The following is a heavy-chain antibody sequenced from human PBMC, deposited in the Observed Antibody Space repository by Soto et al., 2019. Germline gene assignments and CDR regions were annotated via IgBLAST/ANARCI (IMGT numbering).Heavy chain of an antibody. CDR2: INHSGST. Sequence: ASETLSLTCAVYGGSFSGYYWSWIRQPPGKGLEWIGEINHSGSTNYNPSLKSRVTISVDTSKNQFSLKLSSVTAADTAVYYCASRSDIVVVVAARRFDWFDPWGQGTLVTVSS. CDR3: ASRSDIVVVVAARRFDWFDP. D-gene: IGHD2-15*01. V-gene: IGHV4-34*01. J-gene: IGHJ5*02. CDR1: GGSFSGYY.